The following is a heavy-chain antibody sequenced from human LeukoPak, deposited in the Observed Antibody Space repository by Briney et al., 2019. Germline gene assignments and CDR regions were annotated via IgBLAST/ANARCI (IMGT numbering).Heavy chain of an antibody. Sequence: ASVKVSCTASGYTFTSYGISWVRQAPGQGIEWMGWISAYNGNTNYAQKLQGRVTMTTDTSTSTAYMELRSQRSDDTAVYYCARDPHPSSGYYYGDAFDIWGQGAMVTVSS. CDR1: GYTFTSYG. J-gene: IGHJ3*02. V-gene: IGHV1-18*01. CDR2: ISAYNGNT. D-gene: IGHD3-22*01. CDR3: ARDPHPSSGYYYGDAFDI.